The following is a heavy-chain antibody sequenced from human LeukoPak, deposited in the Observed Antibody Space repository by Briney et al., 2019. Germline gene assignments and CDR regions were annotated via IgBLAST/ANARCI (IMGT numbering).Heavy chain of an antibody. Sequence: GGSLRLFCAASGFTLSDCYMSWIRQAPGKGLEWVSYISLASNSYKKYADSVKGRFTISRDNAKNSLYLQMNSLRAEDTAVYYCARRRQLGYFDYWGQGTLVTVSS. D-gene: IGHD6-13*01. J-gene: IGHJ4*02. V-gene: IGHV3-11*03. CDR1: GFTLSDCY. CDR2: ISLASNSYK. CDR3: ARRRQLGYFDY.